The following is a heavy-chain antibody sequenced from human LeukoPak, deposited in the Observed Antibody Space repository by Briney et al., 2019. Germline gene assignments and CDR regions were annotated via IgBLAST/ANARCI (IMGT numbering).Heavy chain of an antibody. J-gene: IGHJ3*02. V-gene: IGHV4-59*08. Sequence: PSETLSLNCTVSGGSISSYYWTWIRQPPGKGLEWIGYIFYSGGSNYNPSLKSRVTISVDTSKNHFSLKLSSVTAADTAVYYCARLGSTFDIWGQGTMVTVSS. D-gene: IGHD2-2*01. CDR2: IFYSGGS. CDR3: ARLGSTFDI. CDR1: GGSISSYY.